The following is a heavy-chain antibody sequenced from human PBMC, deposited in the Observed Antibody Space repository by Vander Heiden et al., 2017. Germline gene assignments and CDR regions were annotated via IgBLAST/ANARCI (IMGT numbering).Heavy chain of an antibody. CDR3: GRPISDIYYTVFDS. CDR2: ISYSGNT. J-gene: IGHJ4*02. D-gene: IGHD3-3*01. CDR1: GGSISSSSYL. Sequence: QLQLQASGPGLVMPSETLSLPRPVPGGSISSSSYLWGCIRQAPGKGLEWIGSISYSGNTNCNPSLRSRVTLSVDTSKNQFSLELSSGTAADTAVYYCGRPISDIYYTVFDSWGQGILVTVSS. V-gene: IGHV4-39*01.